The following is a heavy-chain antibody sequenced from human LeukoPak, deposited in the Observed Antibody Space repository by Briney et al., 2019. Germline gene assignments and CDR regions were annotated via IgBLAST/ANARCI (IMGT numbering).Heavy chain of an antibody. CDR3: ARGGSYLSAFDI. CDR1: GFTLSSYW. Sequence: GGSLRLSCVASGFTLSSYWMSWVRQAPGKGLEWVANIKQDGSEKYYVDSVMGRFTIPRDNAKNSLYLQMNSLRAEDTAVYYCARGGSYLSAFDIWGQGTMVTVSS. D-gene: IGHD1-26*01. J-gene: IGHJ3*02. V-gene: IGHV3-7*03. CDR2: IKQDGSEK.